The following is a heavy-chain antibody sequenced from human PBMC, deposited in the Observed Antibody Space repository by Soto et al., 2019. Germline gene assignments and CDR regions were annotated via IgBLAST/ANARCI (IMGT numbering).Heavy chain of an antibody. CDR2: ISAYNGNT. CDR1: GYTFTSYG. Sequence: QVQLVQSGAEVKKPGASVKVSCKASGYTFTSYGISWVRQAPGQGLEWMGWISAYNGNTNYAQKLQGRVTMTTDTSTSTAYLELRSLRSDDTAVYYCARRGRGGAATADYYYYGMDVWGQGTTVTVSS. CDR3: ARRGRGGAATADYYYYGMDV. J-gene: IGHJ6*02. D-gene: IGHD6-25*01. V-gene: IGHV1-18*01.